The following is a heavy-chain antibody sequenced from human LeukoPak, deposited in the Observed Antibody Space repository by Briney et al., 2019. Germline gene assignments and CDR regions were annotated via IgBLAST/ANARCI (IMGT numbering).Heavy chain of an antibody. CDR2: TRNKANGYTT. V-gene: IGHV3-72*01. J-gene: IGHJ4*02. Sequence: GGSLRLSCAAAGFAFSDYYMDWVRQAPGKGLEWVGRTRNKANGYTTYYAASVKGRFTVSRDDSKNSVYLHMNSLKTEDTAVYYCARGYCSSTSCRYAPDYWGQGTLVTVSS. CDR1: GFAFSDYY. D-gene: IGHD2-2*01. CDR3: ARGYCSSTSCRYAPDY.